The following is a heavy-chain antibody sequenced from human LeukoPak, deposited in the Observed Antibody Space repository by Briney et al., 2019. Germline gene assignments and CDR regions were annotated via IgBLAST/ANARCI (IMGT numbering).Heavy chain of an antibody. J-gene: IGHJ4*02. CDR2: MSPNSGDT. CDR3: ARGPPNWGYYY. V-gene: IGHV1-8*01. D-gene: IGHD7-27*01. CDR1: GYTFTSYD. Sequence: GASVKVSCKASGYTFTSYDFNWVRQATGQRPEWMGWMSPNSGDTGYAQKFQDRVTMTRNTSITTAYMELSSLRSEDTAVYYCARGPPNWGYYYWGPGTLFSVSS.